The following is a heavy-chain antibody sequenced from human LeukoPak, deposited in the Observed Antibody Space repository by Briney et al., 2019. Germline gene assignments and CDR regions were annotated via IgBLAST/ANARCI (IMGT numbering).Heavy chain of an antibody. J-gene: IGHJ4*02. CDR3: AKDRRSSYYYDSSGYYFDY. V-gene: IGHV3-23*01. Sequence: GGSLRLSCAASGFTFSSYAMSWVRQAPGKGLEWVSAISGSGGSTYYADSVRGRFTISRDNSKNTLYLQMNSLRAEDTAVYYCAKDRRSSYYYDSSGYYFDYWGQGTLVTVSS. D-gene: IGHD3-22*01. CDR2: ISGSGGST. CDR1: GFTFSSYA.